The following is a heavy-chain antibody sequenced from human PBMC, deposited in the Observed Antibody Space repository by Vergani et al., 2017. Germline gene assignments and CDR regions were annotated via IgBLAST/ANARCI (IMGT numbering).Heavy chain of an antibody. CDR3: ARRYCSSISCPNHWFDP. CDR2: IYYSGST. Sequence: QVQLQESGPGLVKPSETLSLTCTVSGGSISSYYWSWIRQPPGKGLEWIGYIYYSGSTNYNPSLKSRVTISVDTSKNQFSLKLSSVTDADTAVYYCARRYCSSISCPNHWFDPWGQGTLVTVSS. V-gene: IGHV4-59*01. J-gene: IGHJ5*02. D-gene: IGHD2-2*01. CDR1: GGSISSYY.